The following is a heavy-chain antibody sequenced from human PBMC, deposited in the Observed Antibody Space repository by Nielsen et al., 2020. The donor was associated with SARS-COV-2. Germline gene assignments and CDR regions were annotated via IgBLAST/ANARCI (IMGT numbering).Heavy chain of an antibody. CDR3: TLLQEHL. V-gene: IGHV1-24*01. CDR2: FDPEDAET. J-gene: IGHJ6*01. Sequence: ASVKVSCKVSGYTLTELSMHWVRQAPGKGLEWMGGFDPEDAETIYAQKFQGRVTMTEDTSTDTAYMELSSPHQGPIGLPPGTLLQEHLWG. CDR1: GYTLTELS.